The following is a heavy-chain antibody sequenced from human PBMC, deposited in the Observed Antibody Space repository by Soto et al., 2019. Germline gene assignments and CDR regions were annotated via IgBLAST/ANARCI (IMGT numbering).Heavy chain of an antibody. CDR1: GYTFTSYG. V-gene: IGHV1-18*01. Sequence: GASVKVSCKASGYTFTSYGISWVRQAPGQGLEWMGWISAYNGNTNYAQKLQGRVTMTTDTSTSTAYMELRSLRSDDTAVYYCARDRPSSSSWTIPFDYWGQGTLVTVSS. CDR2: ISAYNGNT. D-gene: IGHD6-13*01. CDR3: ARDRPSSSSWTIPFDY. J-gene: IGHJ4*02.